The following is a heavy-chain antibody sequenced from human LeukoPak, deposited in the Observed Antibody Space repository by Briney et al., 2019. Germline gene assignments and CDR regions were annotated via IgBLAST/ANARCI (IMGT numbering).Heavy chain of an antibody. J-gene: IGHJ4*02. D-gene: IGHD6-13*01. CDR3: GRGGPVAVAAAGGRSDL. CDR1: GFTFSSYE. V-gene: IGHV3-48*03. CDR2: ISSSGSTI. Sequence: SGGSLRLSCAASGFTFSSYEMNWVRQAPGKGLEWVSYISSSGSTIYYADSVKGRFTISRDNAKNSLYLQMNSLRVEDTAVYYCGRGGPVAVAAAGGRSDLWGQGTLVTVSS.